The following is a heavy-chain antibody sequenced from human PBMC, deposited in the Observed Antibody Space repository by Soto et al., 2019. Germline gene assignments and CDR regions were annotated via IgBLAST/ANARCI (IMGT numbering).Heavy chain of an antibody. J-gene: IGHJ4*02. CDR2: IYHTGST. V-gene: IGHV4-61*03. CDR3: PDTAYFSLY. Sequence: SETLSLTCNVSGDSLNSGAYYWTWIRQSPGRGLEWIGHIYHTGSTNYNPSLRSRLTISLDTSKNHFSLNIEDSAVYYCSGAESPDTAYFSLYWGQGTPVTVSS. D-gene: IGHD2-15*01. CDR1: GDSLNSGAYY.